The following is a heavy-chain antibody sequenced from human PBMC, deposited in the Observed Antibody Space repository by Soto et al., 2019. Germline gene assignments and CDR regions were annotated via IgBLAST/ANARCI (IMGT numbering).Heavy chain of an antibody. J-gene: IGHJ5*02. CDR3: ARGDSSAGLDP. D-gene: IGHD6-19*01. CDR2: ISDYNGNT. Sequence: QVQVVQSGTEVKKPGASVKVSCKASGYTFTNSGISWVRQAPGQGLEWMGWISDYNGNTNYAQIFQGRVTLTTDTSTTTAYMELRSLRSDDTAVYYCARGDSSAGLDPWGQGTLVTVSS. V-gene: IGHV1-18*01. CDR1: GYTFTNSG.